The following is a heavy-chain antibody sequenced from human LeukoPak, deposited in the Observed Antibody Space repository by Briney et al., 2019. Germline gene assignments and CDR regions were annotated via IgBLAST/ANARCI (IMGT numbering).Heavy chain of an antibody. J-gene: IGHJ4*02. CDR3: ARGNIVATVIDY. V-gene: IGHV4-59*01. Sequence: PSETLSLTCTVSGGSISSYYWSWIPQPPGKGLEWIGYIYYSGSTNYNPSLKSRVTISVDTSKNQFSLKLSSVTAADTAVYYCARGNIVATVIDYWGQGTLVTVSS. D-gene: IGHD5-12*01. CDR1: GGSISSYY. CDR2: IYYSGST.